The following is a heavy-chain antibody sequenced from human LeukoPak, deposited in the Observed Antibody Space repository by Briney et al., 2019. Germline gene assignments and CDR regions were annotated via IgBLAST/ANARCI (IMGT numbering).Heavy chain of an antibody. CDR1: GFTFSNYA. V-gene: IGHV3-30*04. D-gene: IGHD6-13*01. Sequence: GGSLRLSCAASGFTFSNYAVHWVRQAPGKGLEWVAVISFDGNNKYYADSVKGRFTISRDNSKNTLYLQMNSLRPEDTAVYYRAREHTAAAGTNWFDPWGQGTLVTVSS. CDR2: ISFDGNNK. J-gene: IGHJ5*02. CDR3: AREHTAAAGTNWFDP.